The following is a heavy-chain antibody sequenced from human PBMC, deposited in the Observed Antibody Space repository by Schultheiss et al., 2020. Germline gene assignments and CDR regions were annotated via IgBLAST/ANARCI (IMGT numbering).Heavy chain of an antibody. V-gene: IGHV3-23*01. D-gene: IGHD3-22*01. CDR1: GFTFSSYA. CDR2: ISTSGDKT. J-gene: IGHJ4*02. CDR3: AKNGPVGSGYSN. Sequence: GGSLRLSCAASGFTFSSYAMTWVRQAPGKGLDWVAAISTSGDKTYYADSAKGRFTISRDNSKSTVFLQMNSLRAEDTAIYYCAKNGPVGSGYSNWGQGSLVTVSS.